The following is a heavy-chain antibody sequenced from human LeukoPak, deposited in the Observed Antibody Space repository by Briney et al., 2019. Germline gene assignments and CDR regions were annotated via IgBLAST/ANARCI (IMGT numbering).Heavy chain of an antibody. Sequence: ASVKVSCKASGYTFTGYYMHWVRQAHGQGLEWMGWINPNSGGTNYAQKFQGRVTMTRDTSISTAYMALSRLRSDDTAVYYCARVISGSYYGAGLSWFDPWGQGTLVTVSS. CDR3: ARVISGSYYGAGLSWFDP. J-gene: IGHJ5*02. CDR2: INPNSGGT. D-gene: IGHD1-26*01. CDR1: GYTFTGYY. V-gene: IGHV1-2*02.